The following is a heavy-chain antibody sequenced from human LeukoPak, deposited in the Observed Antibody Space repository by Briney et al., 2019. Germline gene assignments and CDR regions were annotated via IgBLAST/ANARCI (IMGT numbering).Heavy chain of an antibody. D-gene: IGHD3-9*01. CDR1: GGSISSYY. J-gene: IGHJ4*02. CDR2: IYYSGST. CDR3: AHLNYDILTPDY. Sequence: PSETLSLTCTVSGGSISSYYWSWIRQPPGKGLEWIGYIYYSGSTNYNPSLKSRVTISVDTSKNQFPLKLSSVTAADTAVYYCAHLNYDILTPDYWGQGTLVTVSS. V-gene: IGHV4-59*08.